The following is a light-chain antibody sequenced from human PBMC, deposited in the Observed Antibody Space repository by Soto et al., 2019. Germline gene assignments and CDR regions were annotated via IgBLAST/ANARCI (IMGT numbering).Light chain of an antibody. CDR3: QQSYNVPLT. CDR1: QSISRY. V-gene: IGKV1-39*01. J-gene: IGKJ4*01. CDR2: TAS. Sequence: DIQMTQSPSSLSASVGDRVTITCRASQSISRYLNWYQQKPNKDPNLLIHTASTLQSGVPSRFSGSGSGTDFTLTIYSLHPEDFATYYCQQSYNVPLTFGGGTKVEVK.